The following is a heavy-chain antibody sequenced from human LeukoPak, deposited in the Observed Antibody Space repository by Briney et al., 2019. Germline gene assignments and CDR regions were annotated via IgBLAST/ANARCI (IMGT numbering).Heavy chain of an antibody. D-gene: IGHD6-13*01. CDR1: GFTFSSYW. CDR2: IKQDGSEK. CDR3: ARVSHSSSWYLRGYYYYMDV. V-gene: IGHV3-7*01. J-gene: IGHJ6*03. Sequence: TGGSLRLSCAASGFTFSSYWMSWVRQAPGKGLEWVANIKQDGSEKYYVDSVKGRFTISRDNAKNSLYLQMNSLRAEDTAVYYCARVSHSSSWYLRGYYYYMDVWGKGTTVTVSS.